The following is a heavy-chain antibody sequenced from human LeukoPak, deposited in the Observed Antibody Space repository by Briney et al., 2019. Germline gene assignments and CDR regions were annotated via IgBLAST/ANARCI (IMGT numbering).Heavy chain of an antibody. CDR1: GYTFTSYY. Sequence: GASVKVSCKASGYTFTSYYMHWVRQAPGQGLEWMGIINPSVVSTSYAQKFQGRVTMTRDTSTSTVYMELSSLRSDDTAVYYSARDGLRFLTHYYDGMDVWGQGTTVTVSS. D-gene: IGHD3-3*01. CDR3: ARDGLRFLTHYYDGMDV. J-gene: IGHJ6*02. CDR2: INPSVVST. V-gene: IGHV1-46*01.